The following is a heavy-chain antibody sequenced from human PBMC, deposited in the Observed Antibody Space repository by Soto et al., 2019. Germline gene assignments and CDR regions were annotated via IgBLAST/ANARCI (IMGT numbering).Heavy chain of an antibody. Sequence: SETLSLTCAVSGYSISSGYYWGWIRQPPGKGLEWIGSIYHSGSTYYNPSLKSRVTISVDTSKNQFSLKLSSVTAADTAVYYCARDFLLWYSDPVGDYWGQGTLVTVSS. CDR3: ARDFLLWYSDPVGDY. CDR2: IYHSGST. J-gene: IGHJ4*02. V-gene: IGHV4-38-2*02. D-gene: IGHD2-21*01. CDR1: GYSISSGYY.